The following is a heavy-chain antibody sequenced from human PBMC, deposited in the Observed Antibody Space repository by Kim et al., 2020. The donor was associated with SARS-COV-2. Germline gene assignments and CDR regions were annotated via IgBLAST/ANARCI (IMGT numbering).Heavy chain of an antibody. J-gene: IGHJ3*02. CDR3: ARPGHRGGYYYGSSHLYAFDI. D-gene: IGHD3-10*01. Sequence: GESLKISCKGSGYSFTSYWIGWVRQMPGKGLEWMGIIYPGDSDTRYSPSFQGQVTISADKSISTAYLQWSSLKASDTAMYYCARPGHRGGYYYGSSHLYAFDIWGQGTMVTVSS. CDR1: GYSFTSYW. V-gene: IGHV5-51*01. CDR2: IYPGDSDT.